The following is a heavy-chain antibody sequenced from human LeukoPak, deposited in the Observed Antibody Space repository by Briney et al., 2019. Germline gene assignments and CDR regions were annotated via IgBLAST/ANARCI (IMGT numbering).Heavy chain of an antibody. V-gene: IGHV3-7*01. CDR1: GFTFSSYS. CDR3: ARADGYCSGGNCYSYFDS. J-gene: IGHJ4*02. Sequence: GGSLRLSCAASGFTFSSYSMNWVRQAPGKGLEWVAYIKKTGSETYYVDSVKGRFTITRDNTRNSLFLQMYSLRAEDTAVYFCARADGYCSGGNCYSYFDSWGQGTLVTVSS. CDR2: IKKTGSET. D-gene: IGHD2-15*01.